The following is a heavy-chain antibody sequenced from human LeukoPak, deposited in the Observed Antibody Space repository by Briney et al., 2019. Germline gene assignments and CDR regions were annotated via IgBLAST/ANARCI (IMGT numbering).Heavy chain of an antibody. Sequence: GGSLRLSCAASELTVSNCYMSWVRQAPGKGLEWVSVLYSGGDTYYADSVKGRFIISRDDSKNTVDLQMNSLRAGGTAAYYCASYRHVSAWYYYWGQGTLVTVSS. D-gene: IGHD6-19*01. J-gene: IGHJ4*02. CDR3: ASYRHVSAWYYY. V-gene: IGHV3-66*01. CDR1: ELTVSNCY. CDR2: LYSGGDT.